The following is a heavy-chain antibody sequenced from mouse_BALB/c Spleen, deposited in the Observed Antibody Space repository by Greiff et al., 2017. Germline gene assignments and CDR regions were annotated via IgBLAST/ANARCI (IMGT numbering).Heavy chain of an antibody. CDR2: IDPENGDT. J-gene: IGHJ4*01. CDR3: NGDDGYYVGAMDY. D-gene: IGHD2-3*01. V-gene: IGHV14-4*02. CDR1: GFNIKDYY. Sequence: EVQLQQSGAELVRPGASVKLSCTASGFNIKDYYMHWVKQRPEQGLEWIGWIDPENGDTEYAPKFQGKATMTADTSSNTAYLQLSSLTSEDTAVYYCNGDDGYYVGAMDYWGQGTSVTVSS.